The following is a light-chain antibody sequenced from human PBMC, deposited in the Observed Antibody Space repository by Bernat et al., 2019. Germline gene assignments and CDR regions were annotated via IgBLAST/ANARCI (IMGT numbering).Light chain of an antibody. CDR2: GAS. Sequence: DIQMTQSPSSLSASVGDRVTITCRATQDISKYLAWFQQKPGKAPKSLIYGASTLHSGVPSRFSGSGSGTDFTLTISSLQPDDLATYYYQQYDRYPLTFGGGTKVEVK. CDR1: QDISKY. V-gene: IGKV1-16*01. CDR3: QQYDRYPLT. J-gene: IGKJ4*01.